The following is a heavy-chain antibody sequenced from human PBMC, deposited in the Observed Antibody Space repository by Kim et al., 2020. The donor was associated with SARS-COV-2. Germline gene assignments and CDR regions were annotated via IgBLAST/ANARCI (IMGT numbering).Heavy chain of an antibody. Sequence: SETLSLTCTVSGGSISSYYWSWIRQPPGKGLEWIGYIYYSGSTNYNHSLKSRVTISVDTSKNQFSLKLSSVTDADTAVYYCARMDSVTYYDFWIGPWGQGALVTVSS. D-gene: IGHD3-3*01. V-gene: IGHV4-59*01. J-gene: IGHJ5*02. CDR2: IYYSGST. CDR1: GGSISSYY. CDR3: ARMDSVTYYDFWIGP.